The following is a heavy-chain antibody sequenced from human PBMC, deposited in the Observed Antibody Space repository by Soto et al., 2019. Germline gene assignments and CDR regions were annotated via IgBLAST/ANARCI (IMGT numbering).Heavy chain of an antibody. CDR2: INHSGSA. CDR1: GGSFSDYY. CDR3: ARGTTTGSYNWLDP. V-gene: IGHV4-34*01. Sequence: ASETLSLTCAVYGGSFSDYYWNWIRQPPGKGLEWIGEINHSGSANYNPSLKNRVSMSVDTSKNQFSLNLYSVTAADTAVYYCARGTTTGSYNWLDPWGQGTLVTVSS. J-gene: IGHJ5*02. D-gene: IGHD4-17*01.